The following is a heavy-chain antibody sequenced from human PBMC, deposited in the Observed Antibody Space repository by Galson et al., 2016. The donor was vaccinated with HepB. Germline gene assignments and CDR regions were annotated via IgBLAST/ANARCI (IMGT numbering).Heavy chain of an antibody. J-gene: IGHJ3*02. CDR2: IRTKGYGGTT. D-gene: IGHD4-17*01. CDR1: GFTFGDYG. CDR3: SRVSPSTYDYGDYAPIENTAFDI. Sequence: SLRLSCAASGFTFGDYGMTWFRQAPGKGLEWVGYIRTKGYGGTTEYAASVKGRFALSRDDSESIAYLQMNSLKAEDTAVYYCSRVSPSTYDYGDYAPIENTAFDIWGQGTMVTVSS. V-gene: IGHV3-49*03.